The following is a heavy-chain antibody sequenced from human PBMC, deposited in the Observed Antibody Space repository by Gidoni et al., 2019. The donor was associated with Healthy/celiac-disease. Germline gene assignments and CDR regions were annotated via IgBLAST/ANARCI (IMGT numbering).Heavy chain of an antibody. CDR1: GYTFTGYY. CDR3: ARVCACVVRGVIIGDDAFDI. V-gene: IGHV1-2*02. D-gene: IGHD3-10*01. Sequence: QVQLVQSGAEVKKPGASVKVSCKASGYTFTGYYMHWVRQAPGQGLEWMGWIHPNSGGTNYAQKFQGRVTMTRDTSISTAYMELSRLRSDDTAVYYCARVCACVVRGVIIGDDAFDIWGQGTMVTVSS. J-gene: IGHJ3*02. CDR2: IHPNSGGT.